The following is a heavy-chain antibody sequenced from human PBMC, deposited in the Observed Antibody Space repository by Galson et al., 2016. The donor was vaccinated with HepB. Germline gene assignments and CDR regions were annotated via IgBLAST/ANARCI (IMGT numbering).Heavy chain of an antibody. V-gene: IGHV3-33*01. D-gene: IGHD6-19*01. CDR3: ARDPHASGWAAYYFDA. Sequence: SLRLSCAVSGFTFSRSGMHWVRQAPGKGLEWVAVIWSDGSNRYYADSVQGRFTISSDNSKNTLFLQTNSLRAEDTAVYFCARDPHASGWAAYYFDAWGQGTLVTVSS. CDR2: IWSDGSNR. J-gene: IGHJ5*02. CDR1: GFTFSRSG.